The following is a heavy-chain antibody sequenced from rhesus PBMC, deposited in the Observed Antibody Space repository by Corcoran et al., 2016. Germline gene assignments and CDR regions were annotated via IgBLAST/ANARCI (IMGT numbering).Heavy chain of an antibody. D-gene: IGHD2-27*01. V-gene: IGHV4-80*01. CDR3: ATGGFTTYRDN. J-gene: IGHJ4*01. CDR2: IDGNSYAS. Sequence: QVQLRESGPGLVKPSEPLSLTCTVFGVPLSNYWWALIRSPPGEGLEWIGDIDGNSYASHYNPSLKSRVIISKDASKNQFSLRMTSLTVADTAIYYCATGGFTTYRDNWGQGVLVTVSS. CDR1: GVPLSNYW.